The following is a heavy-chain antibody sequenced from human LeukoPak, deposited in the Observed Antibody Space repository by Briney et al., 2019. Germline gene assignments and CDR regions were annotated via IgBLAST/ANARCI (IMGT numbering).Heavy chain of an antibody. Sequence: GGSLRLSCAASGFTFSSYEMNWVRQAPGKGLEWVSYISSGGSTIYYADSVKGRFTISRDNAKNSLYLQMNSLRAEDTALYYCARGSVGATYNWFDPWGQGTLVTVSS. D-gene: IGHD1-26*01. J-gene: IGHJ5*02. CDR2: ISSGGSTI. CDR3: ARGSVGATYNWFDP. CDR1: GFTFSSYE. V-gene: IGHV3-48*03.